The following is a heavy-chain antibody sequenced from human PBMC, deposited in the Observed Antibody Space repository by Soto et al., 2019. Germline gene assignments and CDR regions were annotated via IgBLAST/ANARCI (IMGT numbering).Heavy chain of an antibody. V-gene: IGHV4-38-2*01. CDR2: ISYSAKT. Sequence: PSETLSLTCGVSGYSITSGFYWGWVRQSPGKGLEWIGSISYSAKTFYNLSLASRLSIAVDTSMNQFSLRLTSVTAADTALYYCTRGAGAPWVRFDSWGQGTLVTVSS. CDR1: GYSITSGFY. CDR3: TRGAGAPWVRFDS. J-gene: IGHJ4*02. D-gene: IGHD3-22*01.